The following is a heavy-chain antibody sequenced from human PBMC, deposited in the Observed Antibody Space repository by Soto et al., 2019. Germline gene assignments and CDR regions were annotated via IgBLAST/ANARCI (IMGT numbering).Heavy chain of an antibody. Sequence: SETLSLTCTVTGGSISSYYWGLIRQPPGKGLEWIGYIYYSGSTNYNPSLKGRVTRSVDTSKNQSSLKLSSVTAADTAVYYWARGYRWLDYWGQGTQVTVAS. CDR2: IYYSGST. V-gene: IGHV4-59*01. CDR3: ARGYRWLDY. J-gene: IGHJ4*02. CDR1: GGSISSYY. D-gene: IGHD5-12*01.